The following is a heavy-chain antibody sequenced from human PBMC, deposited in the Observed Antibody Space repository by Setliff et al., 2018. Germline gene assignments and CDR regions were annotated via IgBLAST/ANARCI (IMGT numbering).Heavy chain of an antibody. V-gene: IGHV1-46*01. CDR2: INPSSGRT. CDR1: GYTFTSHY. CDR3: ARDVFPYHYEGAFDI. Sequence: ASVTVSCKASGYTFTSHYMHWVRQAPGLGLEWMGTINPSSGRTSYAQKFQGRVTMTRDTSTSTVYRDMSSLRSEGTAVYYCARDVFPYHYEGAFDIWGQGTMVTVSS. J-gene: IGHJ3*02. D-gene: IGHD3-22*01.